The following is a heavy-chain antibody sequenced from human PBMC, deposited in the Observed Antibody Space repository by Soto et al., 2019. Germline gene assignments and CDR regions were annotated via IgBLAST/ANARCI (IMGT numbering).Heavy chain of an antibody. D-gene: IGHD6-6*01. J-gene: IGHJ4*02. CDR3: AKVERVSSIAARRPEGYFDY. V-gene: IGHV3-23*01. CDR2: ISGSGGST. CDR1: GFTFSSYA. Sequence: GGSLRLSCAASGFTFSSYAMSWVRQAPGKGLEWVSAISGSGGSTYYADSVKGRFTISRDNSKNTLYLQMNSLRAEDTAVYYCAKVERVSSIAARRPEGYFDYWGQGTLVTVSS.